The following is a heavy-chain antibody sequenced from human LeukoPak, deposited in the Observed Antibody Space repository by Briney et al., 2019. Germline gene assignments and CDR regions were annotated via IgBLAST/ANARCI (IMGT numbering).Heavy chain of an antibody. D-gene: IGHD4-11*01. Sequence: GSLRLSCAGSGFTFSSYWMSWVRQAPGKGLEWVANVKQDGSEKYYVDSVKGRFTISRDNAKNSLYLQMNSLRAEDTAVYYCARDPGDTVTPPRPYFDYWGQGTLVTVSS. CDR3: ARDPGDTVTPPRPYFDY. J-gene: IGHJ4*02. CDR2: VKQDGSEK. CDR1: GFTFSSYW. V-gene: IGHV3-7*01.